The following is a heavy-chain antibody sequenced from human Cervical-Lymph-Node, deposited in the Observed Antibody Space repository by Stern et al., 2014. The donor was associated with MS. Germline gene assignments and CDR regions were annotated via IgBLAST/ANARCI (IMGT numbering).Heavy chain of an antibody. V-gene: IGHV3-30*18. D-gene: IGHD3-22*01. J-gene: IGHJ4*02. CDR1: GFSFSSYG. CDR2: ISYDGSNA. CDR3: AKDRGMIVVVTYSLDS. Sequence: VQLLESGGIVVPPGRPLRLSCVASGFSFSSYGMHWVRQAPGKGLEWVAVISYDGSNAYYADSVKGRFTISRDNSKNTLYLQLNSLRAEDTAVYFCAKDRGMIVVVTYSLDSWGQGTLVTVSS.